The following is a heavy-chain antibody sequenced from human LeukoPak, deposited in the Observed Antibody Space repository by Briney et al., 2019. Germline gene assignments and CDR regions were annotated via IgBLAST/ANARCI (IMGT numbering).Heavy chain of an antibody. CDR2: ISYDGSYK. J-gene: IGHJ4*02. V-gene: IGHV3-30*01. Sequence: GRSLRLSCVGSGFTFTSYAMHWVRQAPGQGLEWVAAISYDGSYKYYADSVKGRFTISRDNSKNKLSLQMNSLTPDDTAVYCCARDPCYKDYYDSSGSRDYFDYWGQGTLGTVSS. D-gene: IGHD3-22*01. CDR3: ARDPCYKDYYDSSGSRDYFDY. CDR1: GFTFTSYA.